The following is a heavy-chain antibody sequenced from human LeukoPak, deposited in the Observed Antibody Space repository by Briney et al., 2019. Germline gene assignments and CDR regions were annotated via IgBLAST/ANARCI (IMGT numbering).Heavy chain of an antibody. CDR1: GFTFSSSA. CDR3: AKDGSWSCTD. J-gene: IGHJ4*02. CDR2: IAHHGSDK. Sequence: GGSLRLSCAASGFTFSSSAMHWVRQGPGKGLEWVAYIAHHGSDKYYADPVKGRFTISRDNSRGTLYLQMNSLRPDDTALYYCAKDGSWSCTDWGQGTQVTVSS. V-gene: IGHV3-30*02. D-gene: IGHD2-8*02.